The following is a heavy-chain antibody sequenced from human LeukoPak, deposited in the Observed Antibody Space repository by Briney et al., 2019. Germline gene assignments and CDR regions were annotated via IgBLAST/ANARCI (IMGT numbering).Heavy chain of an antibody. V-gene: IGHV3-23*01. Sequence: GGSLRLSCAASGFTFSSYAMSWVRQAPGKGLEWVSAISGSGGSTYYADSVKGRFTIARDNSKNTLFLQMNSLRAEDTAVYYCAKGDITLFGVVIPFDYWGQGTLVTVSS. CDR3: AKGDITLFGVVIPFDY. J-gene: IGHJ4*02. CDR2: ISGSGGST. CDR1: GFTFSSYA. D-gene: IGHD3-3*01.